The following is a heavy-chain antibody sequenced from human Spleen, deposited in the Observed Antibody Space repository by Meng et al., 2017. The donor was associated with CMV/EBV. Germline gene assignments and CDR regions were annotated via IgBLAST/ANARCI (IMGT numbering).Heavy chain of an antibody. CDR1: GFTLSGSG. V-gene: IGHV3-73*01. CDR2: IRSMVNNYAT. Sequence: GESLKISCVASGFTLSGSGIHWVRQASGKGLEWVGRIRSMVNNYATTYSASVKGRFTISRDDSENTAYLQMNSLKTEDTALYYCTRLSAGKEGDGYWGQGTLVTVSS. D-gene: IGHD6-13*01. CDR3: TRLSAGKEGDGY. J-gene: IGHJ4*02.